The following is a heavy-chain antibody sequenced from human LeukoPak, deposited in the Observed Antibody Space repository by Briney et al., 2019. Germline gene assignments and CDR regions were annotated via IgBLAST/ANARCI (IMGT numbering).Heavy chain of an antibody. J-gene: IGHJ5*02. Sequence: GGSLRLSCAASGFTFNNYAMSWVRQAPGKGLEWVSAISVSGGATYYGDSVKGRFTISRDNSKNTLYLQMNSLRAEDTAVYYCAKGAQRIPPNWFDPWGQGTLVTVSS. CDR3: AKGAQRIPPNWFDP. D-gene: IGHD2-2*01. CDR2: ISVSGGAT. V-gene: IGHV3-23*01. CDR1: GFTFNNYA.